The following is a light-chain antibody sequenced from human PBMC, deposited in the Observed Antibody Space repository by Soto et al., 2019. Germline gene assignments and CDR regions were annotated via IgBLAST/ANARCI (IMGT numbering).Light chain of an antibody. CDR2: GAS. CDR3: QQVNSFPFT. Sequence: DIQLTQSPSFLSASVGDRVTITCRASQGISSYLAWYQQKPGKAPKLLVYGASTLQSGVPSRFSGSGSGTEFTLTISGLRPEDFATYYCQQVNSFPFTFGQGTRLEIK. V-gene: IGKV1-9*01. CDR1: QGISSY. J-gene: IGKJ5*01.